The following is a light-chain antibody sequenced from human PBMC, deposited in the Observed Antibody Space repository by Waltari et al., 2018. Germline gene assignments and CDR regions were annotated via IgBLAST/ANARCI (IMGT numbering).Light chain of an antibody. CDR1: QSVSSY. CDR3: QQRSNWPSWT. Sequence: IAFTHSPATLSSSPRERATPPCRASQSVSSYLAWYQQKPGQAPRLLIYDASNRATGIPARFSGSGSGTDFTLTISSLEPEDFAVYYCQQRSNWPSWTFGQGTKVEIK. J-gene: IGKJ1*01. V-gene: IGKV3-11*01. CDR2: DAS.